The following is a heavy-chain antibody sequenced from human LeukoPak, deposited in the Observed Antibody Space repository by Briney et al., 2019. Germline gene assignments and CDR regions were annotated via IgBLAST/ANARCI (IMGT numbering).Heavy chain of an antibody. D-gene: IGHD3-16*01. J-gene: IGHJ3*02. V-gene: IGHV4-38-2*02. CDR1: GYSISSGYY. CDR3: AREGGSFSAFDI. Sequence: SETLSLTCTVSGYSISSGYYWGWIRQPPGKGLEWIGSIYHSGSTYYNPSLKSRVTISVDTSKNQFSLKLSSVTAADTAVYYCAREGGSFSAFDIWGQGTMVTVSS. CDR2: IYHSGST.